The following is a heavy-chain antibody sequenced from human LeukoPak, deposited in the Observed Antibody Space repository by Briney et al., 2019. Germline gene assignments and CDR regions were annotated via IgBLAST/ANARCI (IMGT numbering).Heavy chain of an antibody. CDR2: IIPIFGTA. CDR3: AREKETTYYYDSSGYYDAFDI. J-gene: IGHJ3*02. Sequence: SVKVSCKASGGTFSSYAISWVRQAPGQGLEWMGGIIPIFGTANYAQKFQGRVTITADESTSTAYMELSSLRYEDTAVYYCAREKETTYYYDSSGYYDAFDIWGQGTMVTVSS. V-gene: IGHV1-69*13. D-gene: IGHD3-22*01. CDR1: GGTFSSYA.